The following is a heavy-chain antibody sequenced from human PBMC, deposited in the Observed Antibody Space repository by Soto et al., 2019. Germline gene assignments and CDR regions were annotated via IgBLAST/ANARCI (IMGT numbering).Heavy chain of an antibody. D-gene: IGHD6-19*01. CDR3: ASEQWLDKRDESYFDY. Sequence: GALRLSCAASGFTFNSFSMNWVRQAPGKGLEWVSSISSSSGYIYYADSVKGRFTISRDNAKNSLYLQMNSLRAEDMAVYYCASEQWLDKRDESYFDYWGQGTMVTVYS. CDR2: ISSSSGYI. J-gene: IGHJ4*02. V-gene: IGHV3-21*01. CDR1: GFTFNSFS.